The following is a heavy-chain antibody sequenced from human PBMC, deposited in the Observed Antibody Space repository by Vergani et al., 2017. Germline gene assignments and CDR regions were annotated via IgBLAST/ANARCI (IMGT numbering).Heavy chain of an antibody. J-gene: IGHJ6*02. D-gene: IGHD2-21*01. V-gene: IGHV3-15*07. CDR1: GFSFRNAW. CDR2: INSTFDRGTT. Sequence: EVQLVESGGGIVKPGGSLRLSCVASGFSFRNAWMNWVRRTPGKGLELVGRINSTFDRGTTDYAAAVKGRFTISRDDSKNTLFLQMNGLKTEDIGVYYCTTDPRYCGDGSCYWLRDHHYYGMDVWGQGTTVTVSS. CDR3: TTDPRYCGDGSCYWLRDHHYYGMDV.